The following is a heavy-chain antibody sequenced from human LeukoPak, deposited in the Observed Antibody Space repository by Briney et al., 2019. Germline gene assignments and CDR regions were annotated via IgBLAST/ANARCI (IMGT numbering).Heavy chain of an antibody. CDR1: GVTFSSYD. J-gene: IGHJ6*02. CDR2: IGTAGDT. D-gene: IGHD2-15*01. CDR3: ARGYCSGGSCYSGVLYGMDV. V-gene: IGHV3-13*01. Sequence: GGSLRLSCAASGVTFSSYDMHWVRQATGKGLGWVSAIGTAGDTYYPGSVKGRFTISRENAKNSLYLQMNSLRAGDTAVYYCARGYCSGGSCYSGVLYGMDVWGQGTTVTVSS.